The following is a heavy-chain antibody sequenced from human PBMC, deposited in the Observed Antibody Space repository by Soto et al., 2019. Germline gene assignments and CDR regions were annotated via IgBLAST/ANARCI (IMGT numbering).Heavy chain of an antibody. CDR1: GFTFGDSV. CDR2: MSGDGRT. CDR3: VKRHTYHYDSLPFALFDF. V-gene: IGHV3-23*01. J-gene: IGHJ4*02. Sequence: RLSCVGSGFTFGDSVMAWVRQAPGKGLEWLSVMSGDGRTLYSLSVTGRFTISRDNSKNTLYLQMRSLRAEDAADYYCVKRHTYHYDSLPFALFDFWGQGSQATVS. D-gene: IGHD3-22*01.